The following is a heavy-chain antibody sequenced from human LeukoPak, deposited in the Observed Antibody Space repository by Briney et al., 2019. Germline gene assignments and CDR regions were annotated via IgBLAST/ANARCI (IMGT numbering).Heavy chain of an antibody. CDR1: GGSVSSSSYY. Sequence: SETLSLTCTVSGGSVSSSSYYWGWIRQPAGKGLEWIGRISSSGSTNYNPSLKSRVTISVDTSKNQFSLKLSSVTAADTAVYYCARDLYGDYAFDIWGQGTLVTVSS. V-gene: IGHV4-61*10. D-gene: IGHD4-17*01. CDR3: ARDLYGDYAFDI. CDR2: ISSSGST. J-gene: IGHJ3*02.